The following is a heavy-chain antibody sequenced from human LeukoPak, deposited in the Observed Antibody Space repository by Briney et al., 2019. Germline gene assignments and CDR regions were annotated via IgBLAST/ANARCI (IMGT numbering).Heavy chain of an antibody. J-gene: IGHJ5*02. CDR3: AKGSIAARPYWFDP. V-gene: IGHV3-53*01. Sequence: GGSLRLSCAASGFTVSSYYMGWVRQAPGKGLEWVSVIYSGGSTLYADSVKGRFTISRDNSKNTLYLQMNSLRAEDTAVYYCAKGSIAARPYWFDPWGQGTLVTVSS. D-gene: IGHD6-6*01. CDR2: IYSGGST. CDR1: GFTVSSYY.